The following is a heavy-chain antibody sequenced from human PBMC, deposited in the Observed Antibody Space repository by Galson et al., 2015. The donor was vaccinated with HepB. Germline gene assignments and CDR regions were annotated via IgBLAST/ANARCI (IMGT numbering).Heavy chain of an antibody. Sequence: CAISGDSVSSHSAAWYWIRQSPSRGLEWLGRTYYRAKWYNDYAVSVRGRITINPDTSKNQFSLKVSSVTAADTAVYYCARVEDGYNFSYFDYWGQGTLVTVSS. V-gene: IGHV6-1*01. CDR2: TYYRAKWYN. CDR1: GDSVSSHSAA. D-gene: IGHD5-24*01. CDR3: ARVEDGYNFSYFDY. J-gene: IGHJ4*02.